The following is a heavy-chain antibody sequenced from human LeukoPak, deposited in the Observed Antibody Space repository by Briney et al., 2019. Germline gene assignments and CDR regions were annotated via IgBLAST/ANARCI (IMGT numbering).Heavy chain of an antibody. CDR3: VRNMALDY. Sequence: ASVKVSCKASGYTFSDYDINWVRQATGQGLEWMGRINPGSGNTDYAQKFQGRVIMTKDTSISTVYMELRSLRLEDAAIYYCVRNMALDYWGQGSLVTVSS. J-gene: IGHJ4*02. CDR1: GYTFSDYD. V-gene: IGHV1-8*01. D-gene: IGHD2/OR15-2a*01. CDR2: INPGSGNT.